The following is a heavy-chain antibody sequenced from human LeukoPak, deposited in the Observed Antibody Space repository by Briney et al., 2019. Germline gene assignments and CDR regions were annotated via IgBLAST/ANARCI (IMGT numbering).Heavy chain of an antibody. J-gene: IGHJ4*02. CDR3: AREHSLRYFDWLLPEYYFDY. CDR2: TFTSGTT. D-gene: IGHD3-9*01. Sequence: SETLSLTCTVSGGSISSYYWSWIRQPAGKVRRGLGVTFTSGTTNYNPSLKSRVTMSVYTSKNQFSLKLSSVTAADTAVYYCAREHSLRYFDWLLPEYYFDYWGQGTLVTVSS. V-gene: IGHV4-4*07. CDR1: GGSISSYY.